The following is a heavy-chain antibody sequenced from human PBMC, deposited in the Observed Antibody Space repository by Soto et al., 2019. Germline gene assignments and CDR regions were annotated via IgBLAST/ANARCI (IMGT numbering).Heavy chain of an antibody. J-gene: IGHJ3*02. CDR2: IKQDGSEK. V-gene: IGHV3-7*03. CDR3: ARADYYGSGSYYAFDI. CDR1: GFTFSSYW. Sequence: GGSLRLSCAASGFTFSSYWMSWVRQAPGKGLEWVANIKQDGSEKYYVDSVKGRFTISRDNAKNSLYLQMNSLRAEDTAVYYCARADYYGSGSYYAFDIWGQGTMVTVSS. D-gene: IGHD3-10*01.